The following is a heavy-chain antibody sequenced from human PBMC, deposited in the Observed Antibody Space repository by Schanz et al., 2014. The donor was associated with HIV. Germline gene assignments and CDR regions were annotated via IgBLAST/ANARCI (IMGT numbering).Heavy chain of an antibody. CDR2: IKSKTDGGTT. Sequence: EVHLVESGGGSVKPGGSLRISCVVSGFTFSKAWMSWVRQAPGKGLEWVGRIKSKTDGGTTDYAAPVKGRFTISRDDSKNTLYLQMNSLRAEDTAVYYCAKDIEVVVAAMGFDYWGQGTLVTVSS. D-gene: IGHD2-15*01. V-gene: IGHV3-15*01. CDR1: GFTFSKAW. CDR3: AKDIEVVVAAMGFDY. J-gene: IGHJ4*02.